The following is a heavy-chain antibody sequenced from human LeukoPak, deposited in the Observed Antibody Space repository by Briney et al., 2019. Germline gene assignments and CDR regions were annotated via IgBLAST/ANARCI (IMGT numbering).Heavy chain of an antibody. V-gene: IGHV4-39*02. CDR1: GGSISSSSYY. D-gene: IGHD6-19*01. CDR2: IYYSGST. Sequence: SETLPLTCTVSGGSISSSSYYWGWIRQPPGKGLEWIGSIYYSGSTYYNPSLKSRVTISVDTSKNQFSLKLSSVTAADTAVYYCARDALAVAGTSDYWGQGTLVTVSS. CDR3: ARDALAVAGTSDY. J-gene: IGHJ4*02.